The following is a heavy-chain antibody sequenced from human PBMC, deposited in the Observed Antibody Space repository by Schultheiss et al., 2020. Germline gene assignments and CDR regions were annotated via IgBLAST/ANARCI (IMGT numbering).Heavy chain of an antibody. CDR2: IRSKAYGGTT. J-gene: IGHJ4*02. Sequence: GGSLRLSCAASGFTFSNAWMSWVRQAPGKGLEWVGFIRSKAYGGTTEYAASVKGRFTISRDDSKSIAYLQMNSLKTEDTAVYYCTRAGIAAADYWGQGTLVTVSS. CDR1: GFTFSNAW. CDR3: TRAGIAAADY. V-gene: IGHV3-49*04. D-gene: IGHD6-13*01.